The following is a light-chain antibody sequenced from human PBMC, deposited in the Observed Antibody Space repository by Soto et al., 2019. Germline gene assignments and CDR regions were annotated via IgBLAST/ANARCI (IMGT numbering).Light chain of an antibody. CDR2: GAS. J-gene: IGKJ2*02. Sequence: VLTQSPGTLYLSPGESATLACRASQSVSSNYLAWYQQKPGQGPRLLIFGASSRLTGIPDRFSGSGSGTDFTLTISRLEPEDVGVYYCQQSGSSPRTFGQGTKVEIK. CDR1: QSVSSNY. V-gene: IGKV3-20*01. CDR3: QQSGSSPRT.